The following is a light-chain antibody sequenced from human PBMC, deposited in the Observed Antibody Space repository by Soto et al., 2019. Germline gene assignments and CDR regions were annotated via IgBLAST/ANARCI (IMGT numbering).Light chain of an antibody. CDR2: DAS. V-gene: IGKV3-11*01. J-gene: IGKJ4*01. CDR3: QQRSNWPLT. CDR1: QSVSSY. Sequence: EIVLTQSPATLSSSPGERATLSCRASQSVSSYLAWYQQKPGQAPRVLIYDASNRATGIPARFSGSGSGTDFTLTISSLEPEDCAVYYCQQRSNWPLTFGRGTKVEIK.